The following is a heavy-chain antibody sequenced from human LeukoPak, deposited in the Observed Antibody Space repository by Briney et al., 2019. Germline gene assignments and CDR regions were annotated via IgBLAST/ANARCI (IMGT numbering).Heavy chain of an antibody. D-gene: IGHD2-21*02. CDR2: ISYDGSNK. J-gene: IGHJ3*02. V-gene: IGHV3-30*18. CDR3: AKETDGVDAFDI. Sequence: GGSLRLSCAASGFTFSSYGIHWVRQAPGKRLEWVAVISYDGSNKYYADSVKGRFTISRDNSKNTLYLQMNSLRAEDTAVYYCAKETDGVDAFDIWGQGTMVTVSS. CDR1: GFTFSSYG.